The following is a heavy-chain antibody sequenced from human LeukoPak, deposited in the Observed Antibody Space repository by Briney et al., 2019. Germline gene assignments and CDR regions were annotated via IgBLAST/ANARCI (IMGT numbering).Heavy chain of an antibody. J-gene: IGHJ4*02. V-gene: IGHV3-30*18. CDR2: ISYDGSNK. CDR1: GFTFSNYG. CDR3: AKDSPKYFDWFLFDY. Sequence: GGSLRLSCAASGFTFSNYGIHWVRQAPGKGLEWVAVISYDGSNKYYADSVKGRFTISRDNSKNTLYLQMNSLRAEDTAVYYCAKDSPKYFDWFLFDYWGQGTLVTVSS. D-gene: IGHD3-9*01.